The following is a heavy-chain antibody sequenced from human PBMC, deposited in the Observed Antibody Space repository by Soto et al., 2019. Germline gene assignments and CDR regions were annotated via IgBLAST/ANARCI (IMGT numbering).Heavy chain of an antibody. V-gene: IGHV1-2*02. CDR3: AREGATMVRGVIIENGFDP. J-gene: IGHJ5*02. CDR1: GYTFTGYY. D-gene: IGHD3-10*01. CDR2: INPNSGGT. Sequence: GASVKVSCKASGYTFTGYYMHWVRQAPGQGLEWMGWINPNSGGTNYAQKFQGRVTMTRDTSISTAYMELSRLRSDDTAVYYCAREGATMVRGVIIENGFDPWGQGTLVTVSS.